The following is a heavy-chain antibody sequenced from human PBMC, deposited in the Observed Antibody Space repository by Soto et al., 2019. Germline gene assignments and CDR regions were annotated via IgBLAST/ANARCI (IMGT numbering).Heavy chain of an antibody. CDR1: GGTFSSYA. Sequence: QVQLVQSGAEVKKPGSSVKVSCKASGGTFSSYAISWVRQAPGQGLEWMGGIIPIFGTANYAQKFQGRVRVTADKSTSTAYMELCSLRSEDTAVYYCARGSAVEGIRSADYWGQGTLVTVSS. CDR3: ARGSAVEGIRSADY. D-gene: IGHD6-19*01. CDR2: IIPIFGTA. V-gene: IGHV1-69*06. J-gene: IGHJ4*02.